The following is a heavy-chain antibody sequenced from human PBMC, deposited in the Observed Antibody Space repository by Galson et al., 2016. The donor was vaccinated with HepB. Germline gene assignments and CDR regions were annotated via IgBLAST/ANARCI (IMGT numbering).Heavy chain of an antibody. J-gene: IGHJ6*02. CDR1: GGTFSSYA. CDR2: IIPILGIA. CDR3: ARDRGSNSLKGYGMDV. D-gene: IGHD3-10*01. Sequence: SVKVSCKASGGTFSSYAISWVRQAPGQGLEWMGRIIPILGIANYAQKFQGRVTVTRDTSTSTVYMELSSLRSEDTAVYYCARDRGSNSLKGYGMDVWGQGTTVTVSS. V-gene: IGHV1-69*04.